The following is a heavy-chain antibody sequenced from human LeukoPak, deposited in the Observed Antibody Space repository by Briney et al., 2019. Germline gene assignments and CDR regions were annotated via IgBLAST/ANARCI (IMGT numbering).Heavy chain of an antibody. CDR2: IIPIFGSS. J-gene: IGHJ4*02. CDR3: ARASYDSSGYYPHSDY. CDR1: GGTFSSSA. V-gene: IGHV1-69*13. Sequence: RASVKVSCKASGGTFSSSAISWVRQAPGQGLEWLGGIIPIFGSSNYAQNFQDRVTITADESTSTAYMELSSLRSEDTAVYYCARASYDSSGYYPHSDYWGQGTLVTVSS. D-gene: IGHD3-22*01.